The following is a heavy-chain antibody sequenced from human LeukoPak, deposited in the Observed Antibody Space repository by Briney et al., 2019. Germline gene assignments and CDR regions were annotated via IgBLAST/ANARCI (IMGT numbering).Heavy chain of an antibody. Sequence: SVKVSCKASGGTFSSYAISWVRQAPGQGLEWMGGIILIFGTANYAQKFQGRVTITADESTSTAYMELSSVRSEDTAVYYCARKTDGDYQYFQHWGQGTLVTVSS. CDR3: ARKTDGDYQYFQH. V-gene: IGHV1-69*13. D-gene: IGHD4-17*01. CDR2: IILIFGTA. J-gene: IGHJ1*01. CDR1: GGTFSSYA.